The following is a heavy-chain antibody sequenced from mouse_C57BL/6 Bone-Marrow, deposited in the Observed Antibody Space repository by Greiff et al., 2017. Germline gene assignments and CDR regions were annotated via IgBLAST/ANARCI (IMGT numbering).Heavy chain of an antibody. Sequence: VQLQQSGAALVRPGASVKLSCTASGFNIKDYYMHWVKQRPEQGLEWIGRIDPEDGDTEYAPKFQGKATMTADTSSNTAYLQLSSLTSEDTAVYYCTALDYGSSYWFADWGQGTLGNVSA. D-gene: IGHD1-1*01. CDR3: TALDYGSSYWFAD. CDR1: GFNIKDYY. J-gene: IGHJ3*01. V-gene: IGHV14-1*01. CDR2: IDPEDGDT.